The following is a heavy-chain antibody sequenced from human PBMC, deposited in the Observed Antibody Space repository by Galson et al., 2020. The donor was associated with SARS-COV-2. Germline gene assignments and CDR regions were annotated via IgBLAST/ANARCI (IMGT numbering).Heavy chain of an antibody. V-gene: IGHV3-21*06. CDR2: ISGTSTNI. D-gene: IGHD5-18*01. CDR3: TRERGYSYGYSDY. Sequence: GSLRPSSAASGFTFSSYSMNWVRQAPGKGLEWVSSISGTSTNIYYADSVKGRFTISRDNAKNSLYLQMNSLGTEDTAVYYCTRERGYSYGYSDYWGQGTLVTVSS. J-gene: IGHJ4*02. CDR1: GFTFSSYS.